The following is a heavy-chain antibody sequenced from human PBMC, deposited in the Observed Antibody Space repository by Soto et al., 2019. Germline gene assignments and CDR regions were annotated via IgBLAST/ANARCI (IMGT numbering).Heavy chain of an antibody. CDR3: VKTGGFSSVYDFAFDI. J-gene: IGHJ3*02. D-gene: IGHD5-12*01. CDR2: ISSNGGST. Sequence: GGSLRLSCSASGFTFSSYAMHWVRQAPVKGLEYVSAISSNGGSTYYADSVKGRFTISRDNSKNTLYLQMSSLRAEDTAVYYCVKTGGFSSVYDFAFDIWGQGTMVTVSS. CDR1: GFTFSSYA. V-gene: IGHV3-64D*06.